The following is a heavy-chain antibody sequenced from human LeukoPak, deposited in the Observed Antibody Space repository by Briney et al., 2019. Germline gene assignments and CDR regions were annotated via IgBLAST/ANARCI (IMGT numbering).Heavy chain of an antibody. V-gene: IGHV1-2*02. CDR1: GYTFTGYY. CDR3: ARSTTITSHFDY. CDR2: INPNSGGT. D-gene: IGHD1-1*01. Sequence: ASVKVSCKASGYTFTGYYMHGVRQAPGLGLEWMGWINPNSGGTNYAQKFQGRVTMTRDTSISTAYMELSRLRSVDTAVYYCARSTTITSHFDYWGQGALVTVSS. J-gene: IGHJ4*02.